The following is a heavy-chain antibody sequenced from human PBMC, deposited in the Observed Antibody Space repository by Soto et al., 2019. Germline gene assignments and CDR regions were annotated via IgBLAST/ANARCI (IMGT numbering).Heavy chain of an antibody. CDR2: VSGSGGST. D-gene: IGHD1-20*01. V-gene: IGHV3-23*01. Sequence: EVQLLESGGGLVQPGGSLRLSCAASGFTFSSYTMSWVRQAPGKGLEWISAVSGSGGSTYYAASVKGRFTISRDNSKDTLYLQMNNLRAEDTAVYYCAKPPDYNWNDYWGQGTLATVSS. CDR1: GFTFSSYT. J-gene: IGHJ4*02. CDR3: AKPPDYNWNDY.